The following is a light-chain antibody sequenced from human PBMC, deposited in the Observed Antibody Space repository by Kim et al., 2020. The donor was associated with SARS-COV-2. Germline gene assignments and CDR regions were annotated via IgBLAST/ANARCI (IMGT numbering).Light chain of an antibody. Sequence: QSALTQPASVSGSPGQSITISCTGTSSDVGGYNYVSWYQHHPGKAPKLMIYDVSKWPSGVSNRFSGSKSGNTASLTISGLQAEDEADYYCSSYTSSSLVVFGGGTQLTVL. J-gene: IGLJ2*01. V-gene: IGLV2-14*03. CDR3: SSYTSSSLVV. CDR2: DVS. CDR1: SSDVGGYNY.